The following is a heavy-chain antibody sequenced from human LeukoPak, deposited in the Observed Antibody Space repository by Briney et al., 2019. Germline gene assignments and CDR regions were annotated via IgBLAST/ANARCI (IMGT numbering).Heavy chain of an antibody. CDR1: GFTFSSYS. J-gene: IGHJ2*01. D-gene: IGHD3-22*01. Sequence: PGGSLRLSCAASGFTFSSYSMNWVRQAPGKGLEWVSSISSTSSYIYYADSVKGRFTISRDNAKNSLYLQMTSLRAEDTAVYYCAGGSYTLNYYDSSGSYWYFDPWGRGTLITVSS. V-gene: IGHV3-21*01. CDR2: ISSTSSYI. CDR3: AGGSYTLNYYDSSGSYWYFDP.